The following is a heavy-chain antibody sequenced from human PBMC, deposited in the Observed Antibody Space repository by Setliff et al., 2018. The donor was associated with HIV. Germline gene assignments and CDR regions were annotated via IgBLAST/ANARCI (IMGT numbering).Heavy chain of an antibody. D-gene: IGHD4-17*01. CDR3: AKGAGFYGDYTFDY. Sequence: PSETLSLTCTVSGASITGHYWSWIRQSPGRELEWIGYIYSTGGTNYNPSLQSRVSISMDASKNKFSLKVTSVTAAATAVYYCAKGAGFYGDYTFDYWGQGNLVTVSS. V-gene: IGHV4-59*11. CDR2: IYSTGGT. CDR1: GASITGHY. J-gene: IGHJ4*02.